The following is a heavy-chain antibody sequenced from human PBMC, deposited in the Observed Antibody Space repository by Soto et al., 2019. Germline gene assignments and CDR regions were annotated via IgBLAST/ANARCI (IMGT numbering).Heavy chain of an antibody. V-gene: IGHV1-69*04. D-gene: IGHD3-10*01. CDR1: GGTFSSYT. Sequence: SVKVSCKASGGTFSSYTISWVRQAPGQGLEWMGRIIPILGIANYAQKFQGRVTITADKSTSTAYMELSSLRSEDTAVYYCARDREVRGVTIGLWFDPWGQGTLVTVSS. CDR3: ARDREVRGVTIGLWFDP. J-gene: IGHJ5*02. CDR2: IIPILGIA.